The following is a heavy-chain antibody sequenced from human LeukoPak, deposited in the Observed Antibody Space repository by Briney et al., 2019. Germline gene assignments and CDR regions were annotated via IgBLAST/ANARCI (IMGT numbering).Heavy chain of an antibody. Sequence: ASVKVSCKASGYTFTIYGITWVRQAPGQGLEWMGWISAYNGNTNHAQKLQGRVTMTTDTSTSTAYMELRSLRSDDTAVYYCARGAPNDYSNYYPDFWGQGTLVTVSS. CDR3: ARGAPNDYSNYYPDF. D-gene: IGHD4-11*01. CDR1: GYTFTIYG. CDR2: ISAYNGNT. J-gene: IGHJ4*02. V-gene: IGHV1-18*01.